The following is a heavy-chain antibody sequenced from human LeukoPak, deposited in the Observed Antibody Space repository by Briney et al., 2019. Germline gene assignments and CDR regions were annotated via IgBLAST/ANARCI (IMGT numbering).Heavy chain of an antibody. J-gene: IGHJ6*02. V-gene: IGHV3-30*18. D-gene: IGHD2-2*01. CDR1: GFTFSSYG. CDR3: AKDRTAMLNYYYGMDV. Sequence: GGSLRLSCAASGFTFSSYGMHWVRQAPGKGLEWVAVISYDGSNKYYADYVKGRFTISRDNSKNTLYLQMNSLRAEDTAVYYCAKDRTAMLNYYYGMDVWGQGTTVTVSS. CDR2: ISYDGSNK.